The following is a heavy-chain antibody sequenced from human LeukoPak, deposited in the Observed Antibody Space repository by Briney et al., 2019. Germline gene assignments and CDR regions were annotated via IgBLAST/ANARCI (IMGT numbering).Heavy chain of an antibody. Sequence: SETLPLTCTVSGGSISSSSYYWGWIRQPPGKGLEWIGSIYYSGSTHYNPSLKSRVTISVDTSKNQFSLNLTSVTAADTAVYYCARHLNYYYYYYMDVWGKGTTVTVSS. CDR3: ARHLNYYYYYYMDV. CDR1: GGSISSSSYY. J-gene: IGHJ6*03. CDR2: IYYSGST. V-gene: IGHV4-39*01.